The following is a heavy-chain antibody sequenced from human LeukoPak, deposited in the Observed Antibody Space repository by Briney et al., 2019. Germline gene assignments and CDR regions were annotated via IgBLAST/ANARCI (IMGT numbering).Heavy chain of an antibody. Sequence: CGPTLVKPTQTLTLTCTFSGSSFSSRRVGVCCVRQPPAKAQVWLALIYGDDDKSYSPSLRSRLTITKDTSKNPVVLTMTNMDPMDTATYNCAHRGRITDYYFDYWGQGTLVTVSS. J-gene: IGHJ4*02. CDR1: GSSFSSRRVG. V-gene: IGHV2-5*02. CDR2: IYGDDDK. CDR3: AHRGRITDYYFDY.